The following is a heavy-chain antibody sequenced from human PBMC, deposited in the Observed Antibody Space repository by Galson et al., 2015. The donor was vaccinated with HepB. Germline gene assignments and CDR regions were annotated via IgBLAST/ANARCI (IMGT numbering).Heavy chain of an antibody. CDR2: ISYDGSNK. J-gene: IGHJ4*02. Sequence: SLRLSCAASGFTFSSHAMHWVRQAPGKGLEWVAVISYDGSNKYYADSVRGRFTISRDNSKNTLYLQMNSLRAEDTAVYYCARDEDTAMAYYFDYWGQGTLVTVSS. V-gene: IGHV3-30-3*01. CDR3: ARDEDTAMAYYFDY. CDR1: GFTFSSHA. D-gene: IGHD5-18*01.